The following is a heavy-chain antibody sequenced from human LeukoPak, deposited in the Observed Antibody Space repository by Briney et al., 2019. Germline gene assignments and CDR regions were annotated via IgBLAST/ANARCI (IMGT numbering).Heavy chain of an antibody. J-gene: IGHJ4*02. D-gene: IGHD1-26*01. CDR1: GYSFTSYW. CDR2: FYPGDSDT. CDR3: ARRMVGATNEGPDY. V-gene: IGHV5-51*01. Sequence: GESLKISCKGSGYSFTSYWIGWVPQLPGKGLEWMRIFYPGDSDTRYSPSFQGQVTISADKSISTAYLQWSSLKASDTAMYYCARRMVGATNEGPDYWGQGTLVTVSS.